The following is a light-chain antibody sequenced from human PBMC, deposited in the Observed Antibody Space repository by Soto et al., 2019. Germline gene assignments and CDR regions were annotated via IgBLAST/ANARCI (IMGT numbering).Light chain of an antibody. Sequence: DIVMTQSPDSLAVSLGERATINCKSSQSVLYSSNNKNYLAWYQQKPGRPPQLLIYWASTRESGVPDRFSGSGSGTDFALTISSLQAEDVAVYYCHQYYSTPYTFGQGTKLEIK. J-gene: IGKJ2*01. CDR3: HQYYSTPYT. V-gene: IGKV4-1*01. CDR2: WAS. CDR1: QSVLYSSNNKNY.